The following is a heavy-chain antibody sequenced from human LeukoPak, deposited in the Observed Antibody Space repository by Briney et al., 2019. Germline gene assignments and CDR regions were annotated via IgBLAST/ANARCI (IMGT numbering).Heavy chain of an antibody. CDR1: GVALISYA. CDR3: AKESPVAATGRSWFDP. D-gene: IGHD6-13*01. J-gene: IGHJ5*02. Sequence: PGGSLRLSCAASGVALISYAMSWVPQAPRKGLGWVSTIAGSGGNTYYAASGKGRFTISRDNSKNTLYLQMNSLRAEDTAIYYCAKESPVAATGRSWFDPWGQGTLVTVSS. V-gene: IGHV3-23*01. CDR2: IAGSGGNT.